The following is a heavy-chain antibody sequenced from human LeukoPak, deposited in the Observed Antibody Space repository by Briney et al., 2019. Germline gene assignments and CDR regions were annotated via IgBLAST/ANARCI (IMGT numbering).Heavy chain of an antibody. Sequence: SETLSLTCTVSGGSISSYYWSWIRQPPGKGLEWLGYLYYSGSTNYNPSLKSRVTISVATSKNQFSLKLSAVTAADTAVYYCTRGLNRSSWYNYWGQGTLVTVSS. D-gene: IGHD6-13*01. V-gene: IGHV4-59*01. J-gene: IGHJ4*02. CDR1: GGSISSYY. CDR3: TRGLNRSSWYNY. CDR2: LYYSGST.